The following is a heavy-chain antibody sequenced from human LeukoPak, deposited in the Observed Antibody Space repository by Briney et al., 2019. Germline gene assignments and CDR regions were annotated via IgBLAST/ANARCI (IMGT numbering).Heavy chain of an antibody. CDR1: GFTFSDAW. D-gene: IGHD2-15*01. V-gene: IGHV3-15*05. CDR2: IKSKTDGGTT. J-gene: IGHJ5*02. Sequence: PGGSLRLSCAASGFTFSDAWMNWARQAPGKGLEWFGRIKSKTDGGTTDYAAPVKGRFIISRDDSKNTVYLQMSGLKTEDAAVYYCTTQNRLPTDNVVVVTTTAGSWFDPWGQGTLVTVSS. CDR3: TTQNRLPTDNVVVVTTTAGSWFDP.